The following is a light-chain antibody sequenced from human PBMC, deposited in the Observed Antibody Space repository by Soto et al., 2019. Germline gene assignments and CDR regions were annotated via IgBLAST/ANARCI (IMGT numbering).Light chain of an antibody. Sequence: QSVLTQPPSASGTPGQRVTISCSGSSSNIGSDTVHWYQHLPGTAPKLLIYSNYQRPSGVPDRFSGSKSGTSGSLAISGLQSEDEADYYCAAWDDSLNGPVFGGGTKLTVL. CDR1: SSNIGSDT. J-gene: IGLJ3*02. CDR3: AAWDDSLNGPV. CDR2: SNY. V-gene: IGLV1-44*01.